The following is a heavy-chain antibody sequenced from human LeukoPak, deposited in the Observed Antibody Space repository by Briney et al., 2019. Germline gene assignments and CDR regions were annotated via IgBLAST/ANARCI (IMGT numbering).Heavy chain of an antibody. CDR2: ISGSGGST. J-gene: IGHJ3*02. CDR1: GFTFSSYA. CDR3: AKDLYYYDSSGYFPTHDAFDI. V-gene: IGHV3-23*01. Sequence: GGSLRLSCAASGFTFSSYAMSWVRQAPGKGLEWVSAISGSGGSTYYADSVKGRFTISRDNSKNTLYLQMNSLRAEDTAVYYCAKDLYYYDSSGYFPTHDAFDIWGQGTMVTVSS. D-gene: IGHD3-22*01.